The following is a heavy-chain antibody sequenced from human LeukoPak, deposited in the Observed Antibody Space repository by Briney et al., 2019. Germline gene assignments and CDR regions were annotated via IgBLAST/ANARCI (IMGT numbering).Heavy chain of an antibody. CDR1: GGSFSGYY. D-gene: IGHD3-10*01. Sequence: SETLSLTCAVYGGSFSGYYWSWIRQPPGKGLEWIGEINHSGSINYNPSPKSRVTISVDTSKNQFSLKLSSVTAADTAVYYCARKGRRLLWFGESTPYYFDYWGQGTLVTVSS. CDR3: ARKGRRLLWFGESTPYYFDY. V-gene: IGHV4-34*01. CDR2: INHSGSI. J-gene: IGHJ4*02.